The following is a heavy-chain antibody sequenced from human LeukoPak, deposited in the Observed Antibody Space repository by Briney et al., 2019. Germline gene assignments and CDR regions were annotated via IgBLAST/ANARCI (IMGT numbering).Heavy chain of an antibody. CDR1: GYTFTSYG. J-gene: IGHJ4*02. D-gene: IGHD3-10*01. CDR2: ISAYNGNT. CDR3: ARDVGILTYYYGSGSSFDY. Sequence: ASVKVSCKASGYTFTSYGISWVRQAPGQGLEWMGWISAYNGNTNYAQKLQGRVTMTTDTSTSTAYMELRSLRSDDTAVYYCARDVGILTYYYGSGSSFDYWGQGTLVTVSS. V-gene: IGHV1-18*01.